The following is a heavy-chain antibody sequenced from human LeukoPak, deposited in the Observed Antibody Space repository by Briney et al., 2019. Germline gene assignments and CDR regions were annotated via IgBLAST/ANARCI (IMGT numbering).Heavy chain of an antibody. CDR3: AKDLSIAARPVFEY. J-gene: IGHJ4*02. V-gene: IGHV3-23*03. D-gene: IGHD6-6*01. CDR2: IYGGDIA. Sequence: GGSLRLSCAASGFTSSSYAMNWVRQAPGKGLEWVSVIYGGDIAAYADSVKGRFTISRDNSKNTLYLQMNSLRADDTAVYFCAKDLSIAARPVFEYWGQGTLVTVSS. CDR1: GFTSSSYA.